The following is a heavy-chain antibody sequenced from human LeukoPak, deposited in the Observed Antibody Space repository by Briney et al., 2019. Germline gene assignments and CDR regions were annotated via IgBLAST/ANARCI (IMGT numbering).Heavy chain of an antibody. CDR2: INTDGSST. CDR3: ARSSGFDY. CDR1: GLTFNNAW. Sequence: PGGSLRLSCAASGLTFNNAWMNWVRQAPGKGLVWVSRINTDGSSTSYADSVKGRFTISRDNAKNTVYMQMNNLRVEDTAVYYCARSSGFDYWGQGTLVTVSS. V-gene: IGHV3-74*01. D-gene: IGHD3-22*01. J-gene: IGHJ4*02.